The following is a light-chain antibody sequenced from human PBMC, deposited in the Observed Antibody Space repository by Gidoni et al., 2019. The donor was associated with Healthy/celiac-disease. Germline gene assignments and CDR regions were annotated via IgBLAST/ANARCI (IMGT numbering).Light chain of an antibody. CDR3: QQSYSTPPT. V-gene: IGKV1-39*01. J-gene: IGKJ4*01. CDR1: QSISSY. Sequence: DIKMTQSPSSLSASVGDRVTITCQASQSISSYLNWYQQKPGKAPKLLIYAASSLQSGVPSRFSGSGSGTDFTLTISSLQPEDFATYYCQQSYSTPPTFGGGTKVEIK. CDR2: AAS.